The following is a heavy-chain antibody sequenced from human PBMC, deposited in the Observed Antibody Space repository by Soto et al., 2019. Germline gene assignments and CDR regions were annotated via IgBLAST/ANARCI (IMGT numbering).Heavy chain of an antibody. CDR3: ARSGLPDPVVVLGHTPFDP. CDR1: GYTFTNYD. CDR2: ISAYNGDT. D-gene: IGHD2-15*01. J-gene: IGHJ5*02. Sequence: QVQLVQSGAEVKKPGASVKVSCKASGYTFTNYDINWVRQAPGQGLEWMGWISAYNGDTNYAQKLQGRVTMTTDTSTSTAYMELRSLRSDDTAVYYCARSGLPDPVVVLGHTPFDPWGQGTLVTVSS. V-gene: IGHV1-18*01.